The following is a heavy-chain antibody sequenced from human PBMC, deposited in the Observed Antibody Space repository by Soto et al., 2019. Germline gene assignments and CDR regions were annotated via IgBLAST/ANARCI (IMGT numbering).Heavy chain of an antibody. CDR3: ARAHRNYYDSSGYSQ. J-gene: IGHJ4*02. Sequence: SVKVSCKASGGTFSSYAISWVRQAPGQGLEWMGGIIPIFGTANYAQKFQGRVTITADESTSTAYMELSSLRSEDTAVYYCARAHRNYYDSSGYSQWGQGTLVTVSS. V-gene: IGHV1-69*13. D-gene: IGHD3-22*01. CDR2: IIPIFGTA. CDR1: GGTFSSYA.